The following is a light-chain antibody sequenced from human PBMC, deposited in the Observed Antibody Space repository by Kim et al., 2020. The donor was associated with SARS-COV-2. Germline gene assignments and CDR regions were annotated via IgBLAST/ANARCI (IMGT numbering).Light chain of an antibody. CDR2: EVN. J-gene: IGLJ2*01. CDR3: SSYAGAKNAVV. CDR1: SSDVGAYNY. V-gene: IGLV2-8*01. Sequence: QSVTIACTGTSSDVGAYNYVSWYQQHPGKAPKLMIYEVNERPSGVPDRFSGSKSGNTASLTVSGLQAEDEADYYCSSYAGAKNAVVFGGGTKLTVL.